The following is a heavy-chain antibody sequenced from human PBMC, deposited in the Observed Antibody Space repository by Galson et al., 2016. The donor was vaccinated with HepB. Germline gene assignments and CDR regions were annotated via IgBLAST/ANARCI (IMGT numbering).Heavy chain of an antibody. D-gene: IGHD6-13*01. CDR1: GFTFSTYS. V-gene: IGHV3-48*02. J-gene: IGHJ4*02. CDR3: ARGWYSNSSPCFDY. Sequence: SLRLSCAASGFTFSTYSMNWVRQAPGKGLEWVSYIRSGSGTIYSTDSVKGRCAIARDNAKNSLYLQMHSLRDEDTAGYYCARGWYSNSSPCFDYWGQGTLVTVSS. CDR2: IRSGSGTI.